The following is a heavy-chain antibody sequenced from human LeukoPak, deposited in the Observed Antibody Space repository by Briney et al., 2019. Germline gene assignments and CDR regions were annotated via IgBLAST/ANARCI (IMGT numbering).Heavy chain of an antibody. D-gene: IGHD6-6*01. CDR3: ARTPRGEQVVAFDY. J-gene: IGHJ4*02. V-gene: IGHV4-59*01. Sequence: SETLSLTCTVSGGSINTYYLSWIRQPPGRGLEGIGYIYSSGSTNYNPSLKSRVTISLDTSNPQSSLKLSSVTAADTAVYYCARTPRGEQVVAFDYSGQGTLVTVSS. CDR1: GGSINTYY. CDR2: IYSSGST.